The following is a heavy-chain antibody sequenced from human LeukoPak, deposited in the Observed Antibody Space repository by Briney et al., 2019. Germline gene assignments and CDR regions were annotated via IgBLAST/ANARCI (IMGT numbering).Heavy chain of an antibody. J-gene: IGHJ5*02. CDR1: GYTFTDYY. CDR3: ARAYQSLGGLSLPDH. V-gene: IGHV7-4-1*02. D-gene: IGHD3-16*02. Sequence: ASVKVSCKASGYTFTDYYMHWVRQAPGQGLEWMGWIHPNTGNPTYAQGFTGRFVFSLDTSVGTTYLQISSLKAEDAAVYYCARAYQSLGGLSLPDHWGQGTLVTVSS. CDR2: IHPNTGNP.